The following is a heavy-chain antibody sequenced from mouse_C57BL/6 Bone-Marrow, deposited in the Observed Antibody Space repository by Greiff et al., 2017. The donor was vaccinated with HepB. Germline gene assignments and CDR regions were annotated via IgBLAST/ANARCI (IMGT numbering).Heavy chain of an antibody. CDR2: INPSTGGT. Sequence: VQLKESGPELVKPGASVKISCKASGYSFTGYYMNWVKQSPEKSLEWIGEINPSTGGTTYNQKFKAKATLTVDKSSSTAYMQLKSLTSEDSAVYYCARYLSYYYAMDYWGQGTSVTVSS. J-gene: IGHJ4*01. CDR1: GYSFTGYY. D-gene: IGHD5-1*01. V-gene: IGHV1-42*01. CDR3: ARYLSYYYAMDY.